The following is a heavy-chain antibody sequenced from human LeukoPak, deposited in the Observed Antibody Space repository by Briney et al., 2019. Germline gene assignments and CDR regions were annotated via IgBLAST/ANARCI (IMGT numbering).Heavy chain of an antibody. CDR2: IKSKTDGGTT. CDR1: GFTFSNAW. Sequence: GGSLRLSCAASGFTFSNAWMSWVRQAPGKGLERVGRIKSKTDGGTTDYAAPVKGRFTISRDDSKNTLYLQMNSLKTEDTAVYYCTIPESGDSTFDYWGQGALVTVSS. D-gene: IGHD4-17*01. CDR3: TIPESGDSTFDY. V-gene: IGHV3-15*01. J-gene: IGHJ4*02.